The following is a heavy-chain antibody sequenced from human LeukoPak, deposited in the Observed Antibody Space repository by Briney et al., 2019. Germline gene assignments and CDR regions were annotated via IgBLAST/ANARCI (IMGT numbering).Heavy chain of an antibody. CDR2: ISAYNGNT. CDR3: ARGPLGITIISPPRYYFDY. Sequence: GASVKVSCKASGYTFTSYGISWVRQAPGQGLEWMGWISAYNGNTNYAQKLQGRVTMTTDTSTSTAYMELRSLRSDDTAVYYCARGPLGITIISPPRYYFDYWGQGTLVTVSS. D-gene: IGHD3-9*01. CDR1: GYTFTSYG. J-gene: IGHJ4*02. V-gene: IGHV1-18*01.